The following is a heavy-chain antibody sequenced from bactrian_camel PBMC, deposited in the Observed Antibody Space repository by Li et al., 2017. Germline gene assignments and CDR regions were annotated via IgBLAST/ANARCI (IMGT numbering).Heavy chain of an antibody. D-gene: IGHD2*01. CDR3: AARTRGGTWCGLLTSMYFS. Sequence: VQLVESGGASVQAGGSLRLSCSYSEWTLSPYCMAWFRQAPGKEREGVAAVYAFGGGDTYITDSVKGRFTISQDTTKNTTYLLMDSLKPEDTAMYYCAARTRGGTWCGLLTSMYFSWGQGTQVTVS. CDR1: EWTLSPYC. CDR2: VYAFGGGDT. J-gene: IGHJ6*01. V-gene: IGHV3S40*01.